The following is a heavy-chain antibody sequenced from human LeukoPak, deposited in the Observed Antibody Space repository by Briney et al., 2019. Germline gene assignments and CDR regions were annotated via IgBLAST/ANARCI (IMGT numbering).Heavy chain of an antibody. CDR1: GFTFRSDW. D-gene: IGHD3-10*01. V-gene: IGHV3-15*01. CDR3: RFGELPFDY. J-gene: IGHJ4*02. Sequence: TSGGSLRLSCAASGFTFRSDWMSWVRQAPGKGLEWVGRIKSKTDGGTTDYAAPVKGRFTISRDDSKNTLYLQMNSLKTEDTAVYYCRFGELPFDYWGQGTLVTVSS. CDR2: IKSKTDGGTT.